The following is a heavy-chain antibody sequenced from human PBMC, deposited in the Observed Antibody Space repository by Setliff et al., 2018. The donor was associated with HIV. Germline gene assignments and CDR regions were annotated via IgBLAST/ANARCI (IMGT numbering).Heavy chain of an antibody. D-gene: IGHD3-22*01. V-gene: IGHV4-4*02. CDR3: GGNGYYSIDY. Sequence: PSETLSLTCAVSGGSISSSNWWSWVRQPPGKGLEWIGEIDHGGSTNYNPSLKSRVTISVDKSKSQFSLKLNSVTAADTAVYYCGGNGYYSIDYWGQGTLVTVSS. CDR1: GGSISSSNW. CDR2: IDHGGST. J-gene: IGHJ4*02.